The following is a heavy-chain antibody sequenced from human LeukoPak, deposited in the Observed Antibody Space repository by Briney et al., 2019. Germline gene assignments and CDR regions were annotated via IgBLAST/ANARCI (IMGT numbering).Heavy chain of an antibody. CDR2: INHSGST. Sequence: SETLSLTCAVYGGSFSGYYWSWIRQPPGKGLEWIGEINHSGSTNYNPSLKSRVTISVDTSKNQFSLKLSSVTAADTAVYYCARKKIAVAGSYDCWGQGTLVTVSS. CDR1: GGSFSGYY. CDR3: ARKKIAVAGSYDC. V-gene: IGHV4-34*01. D-gene: IGHD6-19*01. J-gene: IGHJ4*02.